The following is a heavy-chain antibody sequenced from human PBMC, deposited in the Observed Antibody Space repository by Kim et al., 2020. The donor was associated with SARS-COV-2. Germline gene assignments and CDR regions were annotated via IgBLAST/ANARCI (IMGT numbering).Heavy chain of an antibody. D-gene: IGHD3-10*01. Sequence: GGSLRLSCVASGFTFSNAWMSWVRQAPGKGLEWVGRIKSKTDGGTTDYAAPVKGRFTISRDDSKNTLYLQMNSLKTEDTAVYYCTTDLNVLLWFGELLSDPSSDYWGQGTLVTVSS. J-gene: IGHJ4*02. CDR2: IKSKTDGGTT. CDR1: GFTFSNAW. CDR3: TTDLNVLLWFGELLSDPSSDY. V-gene: IGHV3-15*01.